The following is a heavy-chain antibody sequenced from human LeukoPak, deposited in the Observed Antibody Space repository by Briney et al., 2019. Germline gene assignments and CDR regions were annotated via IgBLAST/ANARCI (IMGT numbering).Heavy chain of an antibody. CDR3: ARGKRWLNYNWFDP. CDR2: IYTSGST. CDR1: GGSISSYY. V-gene: IGHV4-4*07. Sequence: MASETLSLTCTVSGGSISSYYWSWIRQPAGKGLEWIGRIYTSGSTNYNPSLKSRVTMSVDTSKNQFFLKLSSVTAADTAVYYCARGKRWLNYNWFDPWGQGTLVTVSS. D-gene: IGHD5-12*01. J-gene: IGHJ5*02.